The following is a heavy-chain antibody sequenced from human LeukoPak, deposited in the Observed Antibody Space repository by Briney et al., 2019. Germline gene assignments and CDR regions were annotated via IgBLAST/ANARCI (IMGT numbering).Heavy chain of an antibody. CDR2: VNGNGGST. V-gene: IGHV3-23*01. D-gene: IGHD1-26*01. CDR3: ASSGSYRFDY. J-gene: IGHJ4*02. Sequence: GGSLRLSCAASGFSFSTYAMSWVRQAPGKGLEWVSGVNGNGGSTSYADSVKGRFTISRDNAKNSLYLQMNSLRDEDTAVYYCASSGSYRFDYWGQGTLVTVSS. CDR1: GFSFSTYA.